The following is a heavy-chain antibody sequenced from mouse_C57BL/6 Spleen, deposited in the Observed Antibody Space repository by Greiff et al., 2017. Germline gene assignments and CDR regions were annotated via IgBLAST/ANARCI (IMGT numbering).Heavy chain of an antibody. D-gene: IGHD3-1*01. J-gene: IGHJ4*01. CDR1: GYAFSSYW. Sequence: QVQLQQPGAELVKPGASVKISCKASGYAFSSYWMNWVKQRPGKGLEWIGQIYPGDGDTNYNGKFKGKATLTEYKSSSTAYMQLSSLTSEDSAVYFCARSGAYYAMDYWGQGTSVTVSS. V-gene: IGHV1-80*01. CDR3: ARSGAYYAMDY. CDR2: IYPGDGDT.